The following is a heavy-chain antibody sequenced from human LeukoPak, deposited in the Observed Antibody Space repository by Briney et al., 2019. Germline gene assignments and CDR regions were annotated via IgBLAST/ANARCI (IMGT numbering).Heavy chain of an antibody. Sequence: ASVKVSCKASGYTFTSYDINWVRQATGQGLEWMGWMNPNSGNTGYAQKFQGRVTMTRNTSISTAYMELSSLRSADTAVYYCARSGYSSGWSYYYYYGMDVWGQGTTVTVSS. J-gene: IGHJ6*02. CDR1: GYTFTSYD. D-gene: IGHD6-19*01. CDR3: ARSGYSSGWSYYYYYGMDV. V-gene: IGHV1-8*01. CDR2: MNPNSGNT.